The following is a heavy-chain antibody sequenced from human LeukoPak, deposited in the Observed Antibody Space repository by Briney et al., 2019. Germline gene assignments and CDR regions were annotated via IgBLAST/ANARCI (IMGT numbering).Heavy chain of an antibody. J-gene: IGHJ4*02. Sequence: GGSLRLSCAASGFTFSSYAMRWVRQAPGKGLEWVSSVSGSGGSTYYADSVKGRFTISRDNSKNTLNLQMNSLRAEDTAIYYCAKPRAVGVNAFFDYWGQGTLVTVSS. V-gene: IGHV3-23*01. CDR1: GFTFSSYA. CDR2: VSGSGGST. CDR3: AKPRAVGVNAFFDY.